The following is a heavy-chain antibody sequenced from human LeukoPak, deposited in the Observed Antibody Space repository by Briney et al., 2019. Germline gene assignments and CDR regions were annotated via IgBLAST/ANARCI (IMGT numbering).Heavy chain of an antibody. CDR3: ARVSVLRYFDPRRSFDP. J-gene: IGHJ5*02. Sequence: SETLSLTCTVSGGSISSGSYFWSWIRQPAGKGLEWIGRIYTSGSTNYNPSLKSRVTISVDTSKNQFSLKLSSVTAADTAVYYCARVSVLRYFDPRRSFDPWGQGTLVTVSS. CDR2: IYTSGST. CDR1: GGSISSGSYF. D-gene: IGHD3-9*01. V-gene: IGHV4-61*02.